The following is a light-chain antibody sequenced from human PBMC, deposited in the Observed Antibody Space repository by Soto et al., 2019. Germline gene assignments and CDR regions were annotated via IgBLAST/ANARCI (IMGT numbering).Light chain of an antibody. J-gene: IGKJ1*01. CDR3: QQYMTYWT. CDR1: QSISTW. V-gene: IGKV1-5*01. Sequence: DIQMTQSPSTLSTSVGDRVTITCRASQSISTWLAWYQQKPGKAPKLLISDASSLEGGVPSRFSGGGSGTEFTFTISSLQPDDFATYYCQQYMTYWTFGQGTKVDIK. CDR2: DAS.